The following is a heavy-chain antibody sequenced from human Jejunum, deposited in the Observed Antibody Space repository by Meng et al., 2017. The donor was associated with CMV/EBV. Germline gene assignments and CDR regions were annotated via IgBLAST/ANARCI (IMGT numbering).Heavy chain of an antibody. Sequence: SGLPLNSYGIHWVRQCPGKGLEWVAVLWYGGSRKYFADSVQGRFSISRDESKNTVYLQMNSLRAEDTAVYYCARDNDGSSHYSQFDYWGQGTLVTVSS. D-gene: IGHD3-22*01. V-gene: IGHV3-33*01. CDR3: ARDNDGSSHYSQFDY. CDR1: GLPLNSYG. J-gene: IGHJ4*02. CDR2: LWYGGSRK.